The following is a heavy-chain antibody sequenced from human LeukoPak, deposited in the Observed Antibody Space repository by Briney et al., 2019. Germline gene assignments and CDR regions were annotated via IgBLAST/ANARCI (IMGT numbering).Heavy chain of an antibody. Sequence: PGGSLRLSCAASGFTFGSCGMPWVRQAPGKGLEWVGVITYDGDTRYFEDSVKGRFTISRDTSKSTLYLQMNSLGAEDTAVYYCVKEQGSGYYRTADYWGQGALVTVSS. CDR2: ITYDGDTR. CDR1: GFTFGSCG. D-gene: IGHD3-10*01. CDR3: VKEQGSGYYRTADY. J-gene: IGHJ4*02. V-gene: IGHV3-30*18.